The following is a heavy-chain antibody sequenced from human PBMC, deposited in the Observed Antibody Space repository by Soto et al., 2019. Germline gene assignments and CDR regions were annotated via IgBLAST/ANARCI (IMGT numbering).Heavy chain of an antibody. J-gene: IGHJ4*02. D-gene: IGHD3-10*01. CDR2: ISYDGSNK. CDR3: VGGQYYFDY. Sequence: QVQLVESGGGVVQPGRSLRLSCVASGFPFTSYGMHWVREAPGKGLEWVAVISYDGSNKYYADSVKGRSTISRDNSKNTLYLQMNSLRPEDTALYYCVGGQYYFDYRGQGTLVTVSS. V-gene: IGHV3-30*03. CDR1: GFPFTSYG.